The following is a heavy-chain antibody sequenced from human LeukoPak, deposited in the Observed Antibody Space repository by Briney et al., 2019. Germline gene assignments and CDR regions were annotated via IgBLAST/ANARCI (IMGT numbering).Heavy chain of an antibody. J-gene: IGHJ6*03. CDR2: IIPIFGTA. Sequence: SVKVSCKASGGTFSSYAISWVRQAPGQGLEWMGGIIPIFGTANYAQKFLGRVTITADESTSTAYMELSSLRSEDTAVYYCARDKMAYYYYYMDVWGKGTTVTVSS. CDR1: GGTFSSYA. D-gene: IGHD5-24*01. CDR3: ARDKMAYYYYYMDV. V-gene: IGHV1-69*13.